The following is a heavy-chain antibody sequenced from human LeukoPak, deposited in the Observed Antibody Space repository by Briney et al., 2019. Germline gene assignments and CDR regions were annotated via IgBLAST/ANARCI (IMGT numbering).Heavy chain of an antibody. CDR2: IIPNLGTT. CDR3: ATTNDGGGYQWGDFFDF. Sequence: AVQFSSKASGGASNSHAISWVRRAPGQGREWMGRIIPNLGTTNRAQNFQDRVTLTADKSTNTAYMELTSLTSDDTAVYYCATTNDGGGYQWGDFFDFWGQGTLVTVSS. D-gene: IGHD3-16*02. J-gene: IGHJ4*02. V-gene: IGHV1-69*04. CDR1: GGASNSHA.